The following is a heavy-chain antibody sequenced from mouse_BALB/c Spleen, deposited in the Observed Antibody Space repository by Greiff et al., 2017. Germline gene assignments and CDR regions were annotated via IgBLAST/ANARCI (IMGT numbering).Heavy chain of an antibody. D-gene: IGHD2-5*01. CDR1: GYTFTSYW. Sequence: QVQLQQPGAELVKPGASVKLSCKASGYTFTSYWMHWVKQRPGQGLEWIGEINPSNGRTNYNEKFKSKATLTVDKSSSTDYMQLSSLTSEDSAVYDCARRDYSNSDDWGEGTTLTVSS. J-gene: IGHJ2*01. V-gene: IGHV1S81*02. CDR3: ARRDYSNSDD. CDR2: INPSNGRT.